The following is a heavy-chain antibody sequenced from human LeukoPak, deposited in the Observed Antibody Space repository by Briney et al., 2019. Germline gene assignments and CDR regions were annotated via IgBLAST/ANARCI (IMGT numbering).Heavy chain of an antibody. V-gene: IGHV1-8*01. CDR3: ASELRHQDY. D-gene: IGHD1-1*01. Sequence: GAPVKVSCKASGYTFGNYDINWVRQATGQGLEWMGWMNPNSGNKGYAQKFQGRVTMTSDTSISTAYMELSSLSSEDTAIYYCASELRHQDYWGQGTLVTVSS. CDR2: MNPNSGNK. CDR1: GYTFGNYD. J-gene: IGHJ4*02.